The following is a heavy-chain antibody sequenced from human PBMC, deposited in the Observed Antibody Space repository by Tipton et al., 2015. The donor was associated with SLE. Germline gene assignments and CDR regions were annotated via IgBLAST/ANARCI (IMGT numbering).Heavy chain of an antibody. CDR2: IGTAGDT. CDR3: ARGPYSSSSPPDY. J-gene: IGHJ4*02. V-gene: IGHV3-13*01. Sequence: SLRLSCAASGFTFSSYDMHWVRQATGKGLEWVSVIGTAGDTYYSGSVKGRFTISRENAKNSLYLQMNSLRAGDTAVYYCARGPYSSSSPPDYWGQGTLVTVSS. CDR1: GFTFSSYD. D-gene: IGHD6-6*01.